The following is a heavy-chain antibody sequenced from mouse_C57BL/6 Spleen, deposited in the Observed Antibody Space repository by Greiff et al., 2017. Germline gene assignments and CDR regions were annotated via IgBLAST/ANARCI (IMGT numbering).Heavy chain of an antibody. J-gene: IGHJ3*01. V-gene: IGHV10-1*01. D-gene: IGHD2-4*01. CDR3: VRDDYSWFAY. Sequence: EVKLVESGGGLVQPKGSLKLSCAASGFSFNTYAMNWVRQAPGKGLEWVARIRSKSNNYATYYADSVKDRFTISRDDSESMLYLQMNNLKTEDTAMYYCVRDDYSWFAYWGQGTLVTVSA. CDR2: IRSKSNNYAT. CDR1: GFSFNTYA.